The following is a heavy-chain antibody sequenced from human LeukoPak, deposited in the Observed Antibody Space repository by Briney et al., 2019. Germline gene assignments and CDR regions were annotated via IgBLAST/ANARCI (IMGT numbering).Heavy chain of an antibody. Sequence: GGSLRLSCVGSGFSLEDYAMHWVRQVPGKGLEWVSSISWDSGSRAYTDSVKGRFTISRDNDKNSLYLQMNSLRLEDTAFYYCIKDMGFDLLKDAFHVWGQGTLVTVSS. D-gene: IGHD3-9*01. J-gene: IGHJ3*01. CDR1: GFSLEDYA. V-gene: IGHV3-9*01. CDR2: ISWDSGSR. CDR3: IKDMGFDLLKDAFHV.